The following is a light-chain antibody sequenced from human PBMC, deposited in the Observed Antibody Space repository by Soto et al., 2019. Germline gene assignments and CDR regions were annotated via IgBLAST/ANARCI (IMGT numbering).Light chain of an antibody. CDR1: SSYIGNGF. V-gene: IGLV1-51*01. CDR3: GTWDDSLRTFV. Sequence: QSVLTQPPSVSAAPGQKVTVSCSASSSYIGNGFVSWYQQLPGAAPRLLIYDSGKRPSGIPDRFSGSKSDTSATLVITGLQTGDETDYYCGTWDDSLRTFVFGTGTKVTVL. J-gene: IGLJ1*01. CDR2: DSG.